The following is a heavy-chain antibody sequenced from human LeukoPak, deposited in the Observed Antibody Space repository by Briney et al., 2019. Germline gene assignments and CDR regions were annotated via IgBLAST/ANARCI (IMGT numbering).Heavy chain of an antibody. J-gene: IGHJ3*02. CDR1: GFTFSSHG. Sequence: PGRSLRLSCAASGFTFSSHGMHWVRQAPGKGLEWVAVIWYDGSNQFYTDSVKGRFTISRDNSKNTLFLQMSSLRVEDTAVYYCAREATNAFDIWGQGTMVTVSS. CDR2: IWYDGSNQ. CDR3: AREATNAFDI. V-gene: IGHV3-33*01.